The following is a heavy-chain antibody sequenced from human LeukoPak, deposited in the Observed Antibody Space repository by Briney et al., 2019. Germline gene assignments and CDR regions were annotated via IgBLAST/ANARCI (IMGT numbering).Heavy chain of an antibody. CDR2: IYYSGST. V-gene: IGHV4-59*01. CDR3: ARARETYYYDSSGYYREEYFDY. J-gene: IGHJ4*02. D-gene: IGHD3-22*01. CDR1: GGSISSYY. Sequence: SETLSLTCTVSGGSISSYYWSWIRQPPGKGLEWLGYIYYSGSTNYNPSLKSRVTISVDTSKNQFSLKLSSVTAADTAVYYCARARETYYYDSSGYYREEYFDYWGQGTLVTVSS.